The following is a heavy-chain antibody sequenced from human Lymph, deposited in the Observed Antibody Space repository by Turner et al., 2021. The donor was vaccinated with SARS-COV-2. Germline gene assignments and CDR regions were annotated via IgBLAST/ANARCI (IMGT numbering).Heavy chain of an antibody. Sequence: QVQLVESGGVVVQPGRSMIPSGAASGCTFSSYGMHWVRQEPGKGLEWVAVISYDGGNKYYAVSVKSRFTITRDNSKNTMYLQMNSLGSEDTAVYYCAKVRSIFGVVIGGMDVWGQGTTVTVSS. D-gene: IGHD3-3*01. V-gene: IGHV3-30*18. J-gene: IGHJ6*02. CDR3: AKVRSIFGVVIGGMDV. CDR2: ISYDGGNK. CDR1: GCTFSSYG.